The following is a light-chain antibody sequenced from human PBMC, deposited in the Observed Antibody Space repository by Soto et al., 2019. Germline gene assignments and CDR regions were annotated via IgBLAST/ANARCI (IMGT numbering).Light chain of an antibody. CDR1: QSVSSN. J-gene: IGKJ3*01. Sequence: DIVMTQSPATLSVSPGERATLSCRTSQSVSSNLAWYQQKSGQTPRLLIYGASTRATGIPARFSGSGSGTEFTLTISSLQSEDFGVYYCQQYNNWPPEVTFGPGTKVDIK. CDR2: GAS. V-gene: IGKV3-15*01. CDR3: QQYNNWPPEVT.